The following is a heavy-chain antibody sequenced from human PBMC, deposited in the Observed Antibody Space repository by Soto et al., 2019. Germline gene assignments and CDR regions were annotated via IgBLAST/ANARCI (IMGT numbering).Heavy chain of an antibody. CDR3: ARGYYYGSGRPTPGGMDV. J-gene: IGHJ6*02. CDR1: GYTFTNYD. D-gene: IGHD3-10*01. Sequence: QVHLVQSGAEVKKPGASVKVSCKASGYTFTNYDINWVRQAPGQGLEWMGWISTYTGNTNYAQKLQGRVTMTTDTLTPTDXMELRSLRSDDTAVYYCARGYYYGSGRPTPGGMDVWGQGTTVTVSS. V-gene: IGHV1-18*01. CDR2: ISTYTGNT.